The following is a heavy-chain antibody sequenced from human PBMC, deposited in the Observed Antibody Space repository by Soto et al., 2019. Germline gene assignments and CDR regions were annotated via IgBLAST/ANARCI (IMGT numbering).Heavy chain of an antibody. V-gene: IGHV3-23*01. J-gene: IGHJ4*02. D-gene: IGHD6-19*01. CDR1: GFTFSNFA. CDR2: ISGSGTST. CDR3: AKDRKSGSGWYWDY. Sequence: PGGSLRLSCAASGFTFSNFAMSWVRQAPGKGLEWVSAISGSGTSTYDADSVKGRFSISRDNSKNTLYLQMNSLRAEDTAVYYCAKDRKSGSGWYWDYWGQGTLVNVSS.